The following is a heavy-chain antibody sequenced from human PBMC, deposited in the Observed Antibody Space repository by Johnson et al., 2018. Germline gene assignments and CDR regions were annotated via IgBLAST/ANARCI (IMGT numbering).Heavy chain of an antibody. V-gene: IGHV3-49*03. CDR2: IRSKAYGGTT. D-gene: IGHD5-18*01. Sequence: VQLVESGGGLVQPGRSLRLSCAASRFTFGDYAMSWFRQAPGKGLEWVGFIRSKAYGGTTEYAASVKGRFTISRDDSKSIAYLQMNSLKTEDTAVYYCTRDNGGVPGVRGYSDGYSLDVWGKGTTVTVSS. CDR3: TRDNGGVPGVRGYSDGYSLDV. CDR1: RFTFGDYA. J-gene: IGHJ6*03.